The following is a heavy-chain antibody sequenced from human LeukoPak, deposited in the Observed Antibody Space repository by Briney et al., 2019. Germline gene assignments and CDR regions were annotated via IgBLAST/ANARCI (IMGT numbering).Heavy chain of an antibody. J-gene: IGHJ4*02. CDR2: IYPGDSDT. CDR3: ARPPSRITGTTEDY. Sequence: GESLKISCKASGYSFATYWIGWVRQMPGKGLEWMGIIYPGDSDTRYNPSFQGQVTISADKSINTAYLQWRSLKASDTAMYYCARPPSRITGTTEDYWGQGTLVTVSP. D-gene: IGHD1-20*01. V-gene: IGHV5-51*01. CDR1: GYSFATYW.